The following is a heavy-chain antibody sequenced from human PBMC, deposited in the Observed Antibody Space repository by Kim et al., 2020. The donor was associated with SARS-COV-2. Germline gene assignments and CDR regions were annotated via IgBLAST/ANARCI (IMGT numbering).Heavy chain of an antibody. Sequence: SETLSLTCTVSGGSISSSSYYWGWIRQPPGKGLEWIGSIYYSGSTYYNPSLKSRVTISVDTSKNQFSLKLSSVTAADTAVYYCAGYAFVTVAPYIDEGSVPGVSFDSWGQGTLVTVSS. CDR3: AGYAFVTVAPYIDEGSVPGVSFDS. CDR2: IYYSGST. D-gene: IGHD4-4*01. CDR1: GGSISSSSYY. J-gene: IGHJ5*01. V-gene: IGHV4-39*01.